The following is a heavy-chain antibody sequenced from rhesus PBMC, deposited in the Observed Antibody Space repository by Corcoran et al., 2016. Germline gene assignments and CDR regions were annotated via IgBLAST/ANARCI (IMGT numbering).Heavy chain of an antibody. J-gene: IGHJ4*01. CDR2: INSGGGSK. Sequence: EVQLVETGGGLVQPGGSLKLSCAVSGFIFSSYGMSWVRQAPGKGLEWVSVINSGGGSKNYADSVKGRFTISRDNSKTPLSLQMNSLRPDDTAVYYCAKRAYYYSGSYYFDYWGQGVLVTVSS. CDR3: AKRAYYYSGSYYFDY. V-gene: IGHV3S5*01. CDR1: GFIFSSYG. D-gene: IGHD3-16*01.